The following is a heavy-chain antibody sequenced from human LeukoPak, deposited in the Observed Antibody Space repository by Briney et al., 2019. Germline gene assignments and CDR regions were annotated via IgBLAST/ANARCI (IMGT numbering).Heavy chain of an antibody. V-gene: IGHV3-30*18. CDR3: AKESAGYCSGGSCLGLDY. J-gene: IGHJ4*02. CDR1: GFTFSSYG. D-gene: IGHD2-15*01. CDR2: ISYDGSNK. Sequence: PGGTLRLSCAASGFTFSSYGMHWVRQAPGKGLVGVAVISYDGSNKYYADSVKGRFTISRDNSKNTLYLQMNSLGAEDTAVYYCAKESAGYCSGGSCLGLDYWGQGTLVTVSS.